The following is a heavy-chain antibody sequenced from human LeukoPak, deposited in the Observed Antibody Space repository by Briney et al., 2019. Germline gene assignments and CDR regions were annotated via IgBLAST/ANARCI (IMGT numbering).Heavy chain of an antibody. CDR1: GFTFSKYW. CDR2: VKQDGSEK. J-gene: IGHJ4*02. D-gene: IGHD3-22*01. Sequence: GSLRLSCVVSGFTFSKYWMSWVRQAPGKGLEWVANVKQDGSEKSYVASLKGRFTISRDNAKNSLYLQMNSLRAEDTAVYYCARNSFDSSGYYVYWGQGTLVTVSS. V-gene: IGHV3-7*01. CDR3: ARNSFDSSGYYVY.